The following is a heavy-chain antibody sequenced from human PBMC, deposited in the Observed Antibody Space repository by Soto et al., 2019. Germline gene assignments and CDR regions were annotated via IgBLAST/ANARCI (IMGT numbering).Heavy chain of an antibody. V-gene: IGHV1-18*01. Sequence: QVQLVQSGAEVKKPGASVKVSCKASGYTFTSYGISWVRQAPGQGLEWMGWINAYNGNTKYAQKLQGRVPTTTDTTTRTAYMELRSLRSADAAVYYCARDQAMAQFDYWGQGTLVTVSS. CDR1: GYTFTSYG. J-gene: IGHJ4*02. CDR3: ARDQAMAQFDY. CDR2: INAYNGNT. D-gene: IGHD5-18*01.